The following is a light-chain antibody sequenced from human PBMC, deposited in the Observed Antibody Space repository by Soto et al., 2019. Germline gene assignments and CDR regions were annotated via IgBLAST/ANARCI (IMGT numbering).Light chain of an antibody. CDR3: QQYYSTPIT. CDR2: WAS. J-gene: IGKJ5*01. Sequence: DIVMPQSPDSLAVSLCERSTIHCKSSQSVLYSSNNKNYLAWYQQKPGQPPKLLIYWASTRESGVPDRFSGSGSGTDFTLTISSLQAEDVAVYYCQQYYSTPITFGQGTRLEIK. V-gene: IGKV4-1*01. CDR1: QSVLYSSNNKNY.